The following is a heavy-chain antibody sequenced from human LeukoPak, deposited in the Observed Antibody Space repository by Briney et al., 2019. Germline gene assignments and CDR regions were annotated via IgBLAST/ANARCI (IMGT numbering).Heavy chain of an antibody. CDR3: ARVRGGNNYHFDY. D-gene: IGHD1-26*01. CDR2: INPNSGGT. Sequence: GASVEVSCRASGYTFSDYYMHWVRQAPGQGLEWMGWINPNSGGTNYAQKFQGRVTMTRDTSITTGYMELTRLRSDDTAVYYCARVRGGNNYHFDYWGQGTLVTVSS. CDR1: GYTFSDYY. V-gene: IGHV1-2*02. J-gene: IGHJ4*02.